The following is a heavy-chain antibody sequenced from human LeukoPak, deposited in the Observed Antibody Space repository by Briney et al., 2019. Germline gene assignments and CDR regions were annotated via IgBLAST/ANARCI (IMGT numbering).Heavy chain of an antibody. CDR3: AKAGRSGWYPGWPFDI. J-gene: IGHJ3*02. D-gene: IGHD6-19*01. V-gene: IGHV3-23*01. CDR2: IRDSGAST. Sequence: GGSLRLSCAASGFTFLTYAMSWVRQAPGKGLQWVSVIRDSGASTYYADSVKGRFTISGDNSKSTLYLQMNSLRAEDTAVYYCAKAGRSGWYPGWPFDIWGQGTMVTVSS. CDR1: GFTFLTYA.